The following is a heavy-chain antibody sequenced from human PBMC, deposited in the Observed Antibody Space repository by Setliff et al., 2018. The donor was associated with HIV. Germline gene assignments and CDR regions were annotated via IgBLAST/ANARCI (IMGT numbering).Heavy chain of an antibody. CDR3: ARGLSFYDPGGFDY. D-gene: IGHD3-22*01. V-gene: IGHV4-4*09. Sequence: SETLSLTCTVSGGSISSYYWSWIRQPPGTGLEWIGYIYTSGSTNYNPSLKSRVTISVDTSKNQFSLKLSSVTAADTAVYYCARGLSFYDPGGFDYWGQGTRVTVSS. J-gene: IGHJ4*02. CDR1: GGSISSYY. CDR2: IYTSGST.